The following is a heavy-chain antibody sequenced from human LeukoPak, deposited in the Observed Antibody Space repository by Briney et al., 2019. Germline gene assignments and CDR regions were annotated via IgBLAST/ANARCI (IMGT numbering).Heavy chain of an antibody. V-gene: IGHV3-30-3*01. CDR2: ISYDESNK. CDR3: ASPYNSGWYGDFNY. D-gene: IGHD6-19*01. J-gene: IGHJ4*02. Sequence: GGSLRLSCAASEFTFSNYAMHWVRQAPGKGLEWVAVISYDESNKYYAGSVKGRLTISRDNSKNTLYLQMNSLRAEDTAVYYCASPYNSGWYGDFNYWGQGTLVTVSS. CDR1: EFTFSNYA.